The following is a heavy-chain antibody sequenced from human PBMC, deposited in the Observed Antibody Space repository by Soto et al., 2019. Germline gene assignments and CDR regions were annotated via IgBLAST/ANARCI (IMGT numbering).Heavy chain of an antibody. V-gene: IGHV4-59*01. CDR1: GGSISSYY. J-gene: IGHJ3*02. D-gene: IGHD5-12*01. CDR2: IYYSGST. CDR3: AREAVEMATIGAFDI. Sequence: QVQLQESGPGLVKPSETLSLTCTVSGGSISSYYWSWIRQPPGKGLEWIGYIYYSGSTNYNPSLMSGVNISVDTSKNQFSLKLSSMTAADTAVYYCAREAVEMATIGAFDIWGQGTMVTVSS.